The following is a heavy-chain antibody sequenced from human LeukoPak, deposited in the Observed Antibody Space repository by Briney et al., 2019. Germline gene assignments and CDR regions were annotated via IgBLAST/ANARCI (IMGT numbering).Heavy chain of an antibody. CDR3: ARGGDDVVVVVAAMGSLGWFDP. CDR1: GGSFSGYY. J-gene: IGHJ5*02. CDR2: INHSGST. D-gene: IGHD2-15*01. V-gene: IGHV4-34*01. Sequence: SETPSLTCAVYGGSFSGYYWSWIRQPPGKGLEWIGEINHSGSTNYNPSLKSRVTISVDTSKNQFSLKLSSVTAADTAVYYCARGGDDVVVVVAAMGSLGWFDPWGQGTLVTVSS.